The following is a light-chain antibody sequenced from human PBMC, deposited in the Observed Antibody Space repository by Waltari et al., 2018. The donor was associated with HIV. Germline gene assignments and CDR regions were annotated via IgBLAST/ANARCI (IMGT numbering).Light chain of an antibody. J-gene: IGLJ3*02. CDR3: ATWDDSLNSFWV. CDR2: RHD. CDR1: SSNIGNNF. V-gene: IGLV1-47*01. Sequence: QSVLTQPPSASGTPGQRVVISCSGGSSNIGNNFVYWYQQPPGSTPQLLIYRHDQRPSGVSDRFSGSKSGTSASLAISGLRSEDEADYYCATWDDSLNSFWVFGGGTKVTVL.